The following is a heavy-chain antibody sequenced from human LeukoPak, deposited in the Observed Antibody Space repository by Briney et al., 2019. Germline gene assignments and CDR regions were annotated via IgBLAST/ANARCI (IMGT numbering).Heavy chain of an antibody. J-gene: IGHJ4*02. V-gene: IGHV3-23*01. D-gene: IGHD2-15*01. CDR3: AKDPEDIVVVVAGTIPYYFDY. CDR1: GFTFSSYA. CDR2: ISGSGGST. Sequence: GGSLRLSCAASGFTFSSYAMSWVRQAPGKGLEWVSAISGSGGSTYYADSVKGRFTISRENSKNTLYLQMNSLRAEDTAVYYCAKDPEDIVVVVAGTIPYYFDYWGQGTLVTVSS.